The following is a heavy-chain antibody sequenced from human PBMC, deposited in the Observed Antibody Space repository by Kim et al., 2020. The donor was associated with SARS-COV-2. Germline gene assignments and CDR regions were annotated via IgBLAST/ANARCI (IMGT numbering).Heavy chain of an antibody. V-gene: IGHV3-53*01. J-gene: IGHJ4*02. D-gene: IGHD4-17*01. Sequence: YADSVKGRFTISRDNSKNTLYLQMNSLRAEDTAVYYCARVMYGDYSQLDYWGQGTLVTVSS. CDR3: ARVMYGDYSQLDY.